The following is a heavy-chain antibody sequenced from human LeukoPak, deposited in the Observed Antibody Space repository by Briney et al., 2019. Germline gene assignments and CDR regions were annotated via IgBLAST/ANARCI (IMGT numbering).Heavy chain of an antibody. CDR3: ARGRKQLVRGYFDY. CDR1: GGSFSGYY. D-gene: IGHD6-6*01. CDR2: INHSGST. V-gene: IGHV4-34*01. Sequence: SETLSLTCAVYGGSFSGYYWSWIRQPPGKGLEWIGEINHSGSTNYNPSLKSRVTISVDTFKNQFSLKLSSVTAAGTAVYYCARGRKQLVRGYFDYWGQGTLVTVSS. J-gene: IGHJ4*02.